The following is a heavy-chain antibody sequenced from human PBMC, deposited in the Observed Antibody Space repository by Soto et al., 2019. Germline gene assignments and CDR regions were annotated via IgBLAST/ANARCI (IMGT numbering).Heavy chain of an antibody. CDR2: INPNSGGT. CDR3: ARAKLDGDFGLVFDP. V-gene: IGHV1-2*04. J-gene: IGHJ5*02. CDR1: GYTFTGYY. D-gene: IGHD4-17*01. Sequence: ASVKVSCKASGYTFTGYYMHWVRQAPGQGLEWMGWINPNSGGTNCAQKFQGWVTMTRDTSISTAYMELSRLRSDDTAVYYCARAKLDGDFGLVFDPWGQGTLVTVSS.